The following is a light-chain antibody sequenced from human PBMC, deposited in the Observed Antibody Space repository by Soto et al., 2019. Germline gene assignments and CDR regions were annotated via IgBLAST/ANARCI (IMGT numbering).Light chain of an antibody. CDR1: QSVSRY. Sequence: DIVLTQSPAPLSLSPGERATLSCRASQSVSRYLAWYQQKPGQAPRLLIYDTSNRATGIPARFSGSGSGTDFTLTISSLEPEDFAVYYCQQRSYWITLGQGTRLEIK. CDR3: QQRSYWIT. CDR2: DTS. J-gene: IGKJ5*01. V-gene: IGKV3-11*01.